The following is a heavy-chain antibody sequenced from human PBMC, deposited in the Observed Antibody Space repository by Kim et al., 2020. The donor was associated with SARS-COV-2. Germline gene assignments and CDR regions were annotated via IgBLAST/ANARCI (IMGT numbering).Heavy chain of an antibody. V-gene: IGHV3-7*04. CDR2: DK. CDR3: VRAIALETST. D-gene: IGHD2-2*01. Sequence: DKYNVPSVKGRFTISRDNAKFAVYLQMNSLRVEDSGVYYCVRAIALETSTWGQGTLVTVSS. J-gene: IGHJ5*02.